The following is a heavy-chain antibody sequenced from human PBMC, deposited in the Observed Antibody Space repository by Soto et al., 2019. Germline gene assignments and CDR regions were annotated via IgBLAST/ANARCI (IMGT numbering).Heavy chain of an antibody. D-gene: IGHD6-13*01. Sequence: ASVKVSCKASGYTFTSYAMHWVRQAPGQRLEWMGWINAGNGNTKYSQMFQGRVTITRDTSASTAYMELSSLRSEDTAVYYCARDSTGYSSSWLYYYYYFMDVWGKETTVTVSS. V-gene: IGHV1-3*01. CDR2: INAGNGNT. CDR3: ARDSTGYSSSWLYYYYYFMDV. J-gene: IGHJ6*03. CDR1: GYTFTSYA.